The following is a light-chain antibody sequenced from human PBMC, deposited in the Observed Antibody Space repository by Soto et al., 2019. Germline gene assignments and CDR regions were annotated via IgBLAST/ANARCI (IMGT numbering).Light chain of an antibody. CDR1: QAINNI. V-gene: IGKV1-39*01. J-gene: IGKJ2*01. CDR3: QQSYGTPYT. CDR2: RAS. Sequence: DIQLTQSPSSLSASVTDRVTITCRASQAINNILNWYQQKLGKAPELLIYRASTLQSGVPSRFSGSGSGTHFTLTISSLEHEDFGTYYCQQSYGTPYTFGQGTEVEIK.